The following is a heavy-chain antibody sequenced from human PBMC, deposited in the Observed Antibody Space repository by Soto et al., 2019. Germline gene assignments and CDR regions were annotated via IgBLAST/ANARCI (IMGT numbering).Heavy chain of an antibody. CDR3: ARGPSPYYDSSGYYPDLDY. D-gene: IGHD3-22*01. J-gene: IGHJ4*02. CDR1: GFTFSDYY. CDR2: ISSSGSTI. V-gene: IGHV3-11*01. Sequence: GGSLRLSCAASGFTFSDYYMSWIRQAPGKGLEWVSYISSSGSTIYYADSVKGRFTISRDNAKNSLYLQMNSLRAEDTAVYYCARGPSPYYDSSGYYPDLDYWGQGTMGTVSS.